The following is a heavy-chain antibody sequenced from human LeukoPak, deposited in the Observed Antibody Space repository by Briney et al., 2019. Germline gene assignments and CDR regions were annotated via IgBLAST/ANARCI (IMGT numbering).Heavy chain of an antibody. Sequence: ASVKVSCKASGYTFTSYDINWVRQATGQGLEWMGWMNPNSGNTGYAQKFQGRVTMTRNTSISTAYMELSSLRSEDTAVYYCARSKAQSRVGAKYYYYMDVWGKGTTVTISS. J-gene: IGHJ6*03. CDR1: GYTFTSYD. D-gene: IGHD1-26*01. CDR3: ARSKAQSRVGAKYYYYMDV. CDR2: MNPNSGNT. V-gene: IGHV1-8*01.